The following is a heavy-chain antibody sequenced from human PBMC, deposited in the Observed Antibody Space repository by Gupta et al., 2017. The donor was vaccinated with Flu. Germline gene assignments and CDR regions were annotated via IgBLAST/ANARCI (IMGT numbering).Heavy chain of an antibody. CDR1: GFTFSSYG. Sequence: QVQLVESGGGVVQPGRSLRLSCAASGFTFSSYGMHWVRQAPGKGLEWVAVIWYDGSNKYYADSVKGRFTISRDNSKNTLYLQMNSLRAEDTAVYYCARAGYYDNCFQHWGQGTLVTVSS. CDR3: ARAGYYDNCFQH. D-gene: IGHD3-22*01. V-gene: IGHV3-33*01. CDR2: IWYDGSNK. J-gene: IGHJ1*01.